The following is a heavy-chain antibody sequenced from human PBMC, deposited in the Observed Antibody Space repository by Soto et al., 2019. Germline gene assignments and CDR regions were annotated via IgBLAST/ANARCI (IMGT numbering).Heavy chain of an antibody. CDR1: GDSVISATYY. CDR2: TYYDGGT. Sequence: KTSETLSLTCTVSGDSVISATYYWSWIRQPPGKGLEWIGYTYYDGGTTYNSSLKSRVTISTDTSRSQLSLQLTSATPADTAVYYCARVLPGIAAAYDAFDVWGQGTMVTVSS. CDR3: ARVLPGIAAAYDAFDV. D-gene: IGHD6-13*01. J-gene: IGHJ3*01. V-gene: IGHV4-61*01.